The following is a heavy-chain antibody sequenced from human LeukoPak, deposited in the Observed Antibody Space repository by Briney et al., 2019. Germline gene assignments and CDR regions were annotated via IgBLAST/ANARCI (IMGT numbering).Heavy chain of an antibody. CDR3: ARELLPNWFDP. CDR2: IYYSGST. J-gene: IGHJ5*02. CDR1: GGSISSGDYY. V-gene: IGHV4-30-4*01. D-gene: IGHD2-21*02. Sequence: SETLSLTCTVSGGSISSGDYYWSWIRQPPGKGLEWIGYIYYSGSTYCNPSLKSRVTISVDTSKNQFSLKLSSVTAADTAVYYCARELLPNWFDPWGQGTLVTVSS.